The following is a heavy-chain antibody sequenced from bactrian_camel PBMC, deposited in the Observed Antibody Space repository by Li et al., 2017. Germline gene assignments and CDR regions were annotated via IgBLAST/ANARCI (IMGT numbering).Heavy chain of an antibody. D-gene: IGHD3*01. CDR2: IDSDGETT. V-gene: IGHV3S1*01. CDR1: TGTFRSAC. CDR3: TKWIGARYGYFSV. Sequence: HVQLVESGGGSVQAGGSLRLSCAARTGTFRSACMGWIRQVSGKEREGVASIDSDGETTYADSVKGRCTISRDAARNTLYLELNSLKTEDAAMYYCTKWIGARYGYFSVWGQGTQVTVS. J-gene: IGHJ4*01.